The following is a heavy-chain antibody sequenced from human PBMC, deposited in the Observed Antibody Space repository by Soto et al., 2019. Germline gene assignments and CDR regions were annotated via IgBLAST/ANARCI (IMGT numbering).Heavy chain of an antibody. CDR2: ISYDGSNK. Sequence: EGSLRLSCAASGFTFSSYAMHWVRQAPGKGLEWVAVISYDGSNKYYADSVKGRFTISRDNSKNTLYLQMNSLRAEDTAVYYCALRSMIDGSFDYWGQGT. V-gene: IGHV3-30-3*01. CDR3: ALRSMIDGSFDY. CDR1: GFTFSSYA. J-gene: IGHJ4*02. D-gene: IGHD3-22*01.